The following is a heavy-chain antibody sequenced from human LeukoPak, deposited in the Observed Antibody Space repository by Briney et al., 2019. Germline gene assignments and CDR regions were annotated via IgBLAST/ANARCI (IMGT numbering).Heavy chain of an antibody. D-gene: IGHD3-9*01. V-gene: IGHV4-31*03. CDR1: GGSVSSGGYY. J-gene: IGHJ3*02. Sequence: SETLSLTCTVSGGSVSSGGYYWSWIRQHPGQGLEWIGYIYYSGGTYYNPSLKSRVTISVDTSKNQFSLKLSSVTAADTAVYYCARVDDISTGYSSDAFDIWGQGTMVTVSS. CDR2: IYYSGGT. CDR3: ARVDDISTGYSSDAFDI.